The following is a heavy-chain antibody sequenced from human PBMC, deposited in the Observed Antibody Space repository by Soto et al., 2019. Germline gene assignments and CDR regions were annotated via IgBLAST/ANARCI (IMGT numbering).Heavy chain of an antibody. J-gene: IGHJ4*02. Sequence: PGGSLRLSCAASGFTFSSYAMTWVRQAPGKGLEWVSAISDRGDKTYYADSVNGRFTISRDNSKNTLYLQMNSLRAEDTAVYYCAKEWFGELSPFDHWGQGTLVTVSS. D-gene: IGHD3-10*01. CDR1: GFTFSSYA. CDR2: ISDRGDKT. V-gene: IGHV3-23*01. CDR3: AKEWFGELSPFDH.